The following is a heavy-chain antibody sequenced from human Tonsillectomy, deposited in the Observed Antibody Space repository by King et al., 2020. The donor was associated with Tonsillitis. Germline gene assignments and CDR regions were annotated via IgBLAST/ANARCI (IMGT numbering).Heavy chain of an antibody. CDR2: INPNSCGT. V-gene: IGHV1-2*02. D-gene: IGHD4-17*01. CDR3: ARVQDGDFRGGCDY. J-gene: IGHJ4*02. CDR1: GYTFTGYY. Sequence: VQLVQSGAEVKKPGASVKVSCKASGYTFTGYYMHWVRQAPGQGLEWMGWINPNSCGTNYAQKFQGRVTMTRDTAISPAYMALSRLRSDDTAVYYCARVQDGDFRGGCDYWGQGTLVTVSS.